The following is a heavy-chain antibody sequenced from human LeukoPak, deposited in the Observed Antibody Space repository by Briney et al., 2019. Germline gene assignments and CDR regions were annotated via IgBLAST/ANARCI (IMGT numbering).Heavy chain of an antibody. D-gene: IGHD2-2*01. CDR3: ARGGDIVVVPAAPYYYYYMDV. CDR1: GFTFSSYA. V-gene: IGHV3-30-3*01. J-gene: IGHJ6*03. Sequence: GGSLRLSCAASGFTFSSYAMHWVRQAPGKGLEWVAVISYDGSNKYYADSVKGRFTISRDNSKNTLYLQMNSLRAEDTAVYYCARGGDIVVVPAAPYYYYYMDVWGKGTTVTVSS. CDR2: ISYDGSNK.